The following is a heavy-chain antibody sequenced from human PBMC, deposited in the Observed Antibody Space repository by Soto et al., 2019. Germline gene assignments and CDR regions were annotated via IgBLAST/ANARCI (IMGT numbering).Heavy chain of an antibody. Sequence: PGGSLRRSCAASGLTFSNAWMNWVRQAPGKGLEWVGRIKSKTDGGTTDYAAPVKGRFTISRDDSKNTLYLQMNSLKTEDTAVYYCTSSYYDFWSGYYTDYWGQGTLVTVSS. D-gene: IGHD3-3*01. CDR2: IKSKTDGGTT. CDR3: TSSYYDFWSGYYTDY. J-gene: IGHJ4*02. V-gene: IGHV3-15*07. CDR1: GLTFSNAW.